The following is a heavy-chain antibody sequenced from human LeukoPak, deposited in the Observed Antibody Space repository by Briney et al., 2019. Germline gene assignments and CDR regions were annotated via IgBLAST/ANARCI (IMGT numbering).Heavy chain of an antibody. J-gene: IGHJ4*02. CDR1: GGSISSSNW. Sequence: SGTLSLTCAVSGGSISSSNWWSWVRQPPGKGLEWIGEIYHSGSTNYNPSLKSRVTISGDTSKNQFSLRLSSVTAADTAVYYCARASYSYDINGWVPFDYWGQGTLVTVSS. CDR2: IYHSGST. V-gene: IGHV4-4*02. D-gene: IGHD3-22*01. CDR3: ARASYSYDINGWVPFDY.